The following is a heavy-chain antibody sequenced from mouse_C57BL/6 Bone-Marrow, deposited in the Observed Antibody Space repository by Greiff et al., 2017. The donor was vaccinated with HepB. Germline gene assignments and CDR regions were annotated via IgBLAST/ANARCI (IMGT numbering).Heavy chain of an antibody. J-gene: IGHJ2*01. D-gene: IGHD2-3*01. V-gene: IGHV1-18*01. CDR1: GYTFTDYN. CDR2: INPNNGGT. Sequence: VQLQQSGPELVKPGASVKIPCKASGYTFTDYNMDWVKQSHGKSLEWIGDINPNNGGTIYNQKFKGKATLTVDKSSSTAYMELRSLTSEDTAVYYCARGLYDGYYPYFDYWGQGTTLTVSS. CDR3: ARGLYDGYYPYFDY.